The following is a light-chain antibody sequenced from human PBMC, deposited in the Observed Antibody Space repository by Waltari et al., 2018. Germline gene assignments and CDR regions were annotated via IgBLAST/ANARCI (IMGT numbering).Light chain of an antibody. CDR3: GTWDNSLDAKL. CDR2: EDN. J-gene: IGLJ2*01. Sequence: QSVFTQPPSVSAAPGQKVTISCSGSSSNIGTNFVSWYQQLPGTAPKLLIYEDNKRPSTIPDRFSGSKSGTSATLGITGLQTGDEADYYCGTWDNSLDAKLFGGGTRLTVL. CDR1: SSNIGTNF. V-gene: IGLV1-51*02.